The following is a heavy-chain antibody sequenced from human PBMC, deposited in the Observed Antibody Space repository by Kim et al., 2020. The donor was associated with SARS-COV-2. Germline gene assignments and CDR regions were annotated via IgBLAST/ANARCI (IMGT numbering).Heavy chain of an antibody. V-gene: IGHV1-2*06. D-gene: IGHD6-19*01. Sequence: ASVKVSCKASGNTFTGYYIHWVRQAPGQGPEWMGRINPNSGDTTYAQKFQDRVTMTRETSITTVYMDLSSLRSEDTAVYYCARGIGAAVAHNWFDPWGQGTLVTVSS. J-gene: IGHJ5*02. CDR1: GNTFTGYY. CDR2: INPNSGDT. CDR3: ARGIGAAVAHNWFDP.